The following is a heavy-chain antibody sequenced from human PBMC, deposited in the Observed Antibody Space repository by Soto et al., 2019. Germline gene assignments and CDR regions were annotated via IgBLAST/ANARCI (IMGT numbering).Heavy chain of an antibody. CDR3: ARERTHCGGDWYPGGYFDY. D-gene: IGHD2-21*02. J-gene: IGHJ4*02. CDR1: GYTFTSYA. CDR2: INAGNGNT. Sequence: ASVKVSCKASGYTFTSYAMHWVRQAPGQRLEWMGWINAGNGNTKYSQKFQGRVTITRDTSASTAYMELSSLRSEDTAVYYCARERTHCGGDWYPGGYFDYWCQGTLVTVSS. V-gene: IGHV1-3*01.